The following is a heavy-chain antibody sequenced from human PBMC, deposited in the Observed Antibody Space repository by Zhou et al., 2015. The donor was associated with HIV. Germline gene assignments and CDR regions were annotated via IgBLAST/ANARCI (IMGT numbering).Heavy chain of an antibody. CDR1: GYTFTSYY. CDR3: ARDKCSSTSCYLLGRDGMDV. CDR2: INPSGGST. D-gene: IGHD2-2*01. Sequence: QVQLVQSGAEVKKPGASVKVSCKASGYTFTSYYMHWVRQAPGQGLEWMGIINPSGGSTSYAQKFQGRVTMTRDTSTSTVYMELSSLRSEDTAVYYCARDKCSSTSCYLLGRDGMDVWGQGTTVTVSS. V-gene: IGHV1-46*01. J-gene: IGHJ6*02.